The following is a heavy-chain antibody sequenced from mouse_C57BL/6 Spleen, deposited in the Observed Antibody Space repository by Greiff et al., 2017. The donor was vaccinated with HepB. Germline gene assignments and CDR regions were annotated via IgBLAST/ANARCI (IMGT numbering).Heavy chain of an antibody. V-gene: IGHV14-4*01. CDR1: GFNIKDDY. J-gene: IGHJ2*01. CDR2: IDPEDGDT. D-gene: IGHD6-5*01. CDR3: TTLFRGSFDY. Sequence: VQLQQSGAELVRPGASVKLSCTASGFNIKDDYMHWVKQRPEQGLEWIGWIDPEDGDTEYASKFQGKATITADTSSNTAYLQLSSLTSEDTAVYYCTTLFRGSFDYWGQGTTLTVSS.